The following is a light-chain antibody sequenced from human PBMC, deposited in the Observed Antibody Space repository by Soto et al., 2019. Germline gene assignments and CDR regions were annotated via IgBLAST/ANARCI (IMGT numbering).Light chain of an antibody. CDR1: QTINSY. Sequence: EIVLTQSPATLSLSPGERATLSCRASQTINSYLAWYQQKPGQAPRLLIYATSNRATGIPARFSGSGSGTYFDLSISSLEPEDFAVYYCQQRSSWPFTFGPGTKVDIK. V-gene: IGKV3-11*01. CDR2: ATS. J-gene: IGKJ3*01. CDR3: QQRSSWPFT.